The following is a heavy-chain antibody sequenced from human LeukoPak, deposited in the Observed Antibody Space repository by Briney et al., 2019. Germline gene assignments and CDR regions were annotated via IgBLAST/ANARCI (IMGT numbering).Heavy chain of an antibody. CDR3: AMIRDGYPDY. Sequence: GASVTVFCKASGYTFTSYGISWVRQAPGQGLEWMGWISAYNGNTNYAQKLQGRVTMTTDTSTSTAYMELSSLRSEDTAVYYCAMIRDGYPDYWGQGTLVTVSS. J-gene: IGHJ4*02. D-gene: IGHD5-24*01. CDR2: ISAYNGNT. V-gene: IGHV1-18*01. CDR1: GYTFTSYG.